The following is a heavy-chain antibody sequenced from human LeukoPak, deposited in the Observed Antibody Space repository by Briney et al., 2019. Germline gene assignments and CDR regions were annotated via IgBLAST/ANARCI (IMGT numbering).Heavy chain of an antibody. Sequence: PSETLSLTCTVSGGSISSSCCYWGWIRQPPGKGLEWIASIYYSGNTYYNPSLKSRVTMSVDTSKNQFSLQLNSVTAADTAVYYCVRHDGRSGGTMGAFDSWGQGSLVTVSS. J-gene: IGHJ5*01. D-gene: IGHD4-23*01. CDR3: VRHDGRSGGTMGAFDS. V-gene: IGHV4-39*01. CDR2: IYYSGNT. CDR1: GGSISSSCCY.